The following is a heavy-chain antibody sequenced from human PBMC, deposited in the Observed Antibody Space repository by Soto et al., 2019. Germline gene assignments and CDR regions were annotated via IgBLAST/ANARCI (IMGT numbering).Heavy chain of an antibody. CDR2: IYSGGST. CDR1: GFTVSSNY. V-gene: IGHV3-66*01. Sequence: GSLRLSCAASGFTVSSNYMSWVRQAPGKGLEWVSVIYSGGSTYYADSVKGRFTISRHNSKNTLYLQMNSLRAEDTAVYYCARVLKYSSGWYDAFDIWGQGTMVTVSS. D-gene: IGHD6-19*01. CDR3: ARVLKYSSGWYDAFDI. J-gene: IGHJ3*02.